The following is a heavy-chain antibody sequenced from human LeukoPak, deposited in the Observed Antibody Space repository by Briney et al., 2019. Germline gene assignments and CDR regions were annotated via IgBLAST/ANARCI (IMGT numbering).Heavy chain of an antibody. CDR1: GFTFSNYA. CDR2: ISGSGGST. J-gene: IGHJ6*02. V-gene: IGHV3-23*01. CDR3: AKDRYSYGYFYYGMDV. Sequence: GGSLGLSCTASGFTFSNYAMNWVRQAPGKGLEWVSAISGSGGSTYCADSVKGRFTISRDNSKNTLYLQMNSLRAEDTAIYYCAKDRYSYGYFYYGMDVWGQGTTVTVSS. D-gene: IGHD5-18*01.